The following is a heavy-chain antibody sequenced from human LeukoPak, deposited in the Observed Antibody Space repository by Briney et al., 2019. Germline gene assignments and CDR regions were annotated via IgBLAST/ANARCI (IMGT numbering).Heavy chain of an antibody. D-gene: IGHD3-22*01. CDR2: IIPIFGTA. Sequence: SVKVSCKASGGTFSSYAISWVRQAPGQGLEWMGRIIPIFGTANYAQKFQGRVTITSDESTSTAYMELSSLRSEDTAVYYCARVRYYYDSSGYYDRYYFDYWGQGTLVTVSS. V-gene: IGHV1-69*13. J-gene: IGHJ4*02. CDR3: ARVRYYYDSSGYYDRYYFDY. CDR1: GGTFSSYA.